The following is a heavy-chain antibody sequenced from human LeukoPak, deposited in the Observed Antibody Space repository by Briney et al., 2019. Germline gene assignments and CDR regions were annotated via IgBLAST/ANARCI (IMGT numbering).Heavy chain of an antibody. J-gene: IGHJ5*02. CDR2: ISGYNGYT. D-gene: IGHD3-22*01. CDR1: GYTFTSYG. CDR3: ARDGLHRYYYDSSGFYGSWFDP. V-gene: IGHV1-18*01. Sequence: GASVKVSCKAYGYTFTSYGISWVRQAPGEGLEWMGWISGYNGYTKNAQKLQGRVTMTTDTSTTTAYMELRSLRSDDTAVYYCARDGLHRYYYDSSGFYGSWFDPWGQGTLVTVSS.